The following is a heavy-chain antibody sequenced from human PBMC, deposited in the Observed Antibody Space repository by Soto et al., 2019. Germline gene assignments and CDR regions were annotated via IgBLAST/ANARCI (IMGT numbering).Heavy chain of an antibody. CDR3: ATYAMRVPGVLDF. D-gene: IGHD6-19*01. V-gene: IGHV5-51*01. J-gene: IGHJ4*01. Sequence: PGESLKISCKGSDHSFNTYWIAWVRQMPGKGLEWMGIIYPGDSDTRYSPSFQGQVTISADKAINTAFLEWASLRAADSAMYYCATYAMRVPGVLDFWGHGTLVTVSS. CDR2: IYPGDSDT. CDR1: DHSFNTYW.